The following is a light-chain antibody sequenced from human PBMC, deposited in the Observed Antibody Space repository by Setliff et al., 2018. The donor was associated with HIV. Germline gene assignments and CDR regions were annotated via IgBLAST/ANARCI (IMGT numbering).Light chain of an antibody. CDR1: NSDVGGYNF. Sequence: QSVLTQPASVSGSPGQSITISCTGTNSDVGGYNFVSWYQQHPGKAPKVMLYEVNNRPSGVSNRSSGSKSGNTASLTISGLQAEDEADYYCTSYASSSTFVFGSGTKVTV. V-gene: IGLV2-14*01. CDR3: TSYASSSTFV. CDR2: EVN. J-gene: IGLJ1*01.